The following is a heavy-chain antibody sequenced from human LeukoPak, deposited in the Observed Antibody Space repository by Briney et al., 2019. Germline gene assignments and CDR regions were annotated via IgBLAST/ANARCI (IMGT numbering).Heavy chain of an antibody. V-gene: IGHV3-74*01. CDR3: TRAEVTLDD. CDR2: INRDGSIT. Sequence: GGSLRLSCAASGFTFSNYWMHWVRQAPGRGLVWVSRINRDGSITTNADSVKGRFTISRYNAKNTLYLQMNSLRAEDTAIYYCTRAEVTLDDWGQGTLVTVSP. J-gene: IGHJ4*02. CDR1: GFTFSNYW. D-gene: IGHD4-23*01.